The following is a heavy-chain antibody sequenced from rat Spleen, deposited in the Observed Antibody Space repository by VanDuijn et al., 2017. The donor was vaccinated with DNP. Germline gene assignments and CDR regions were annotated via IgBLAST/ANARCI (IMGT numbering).Heavy chain of an antibody. CDR2: ISYDGGGT. CDR1: RFTFSDYN. Sequence: EVQLVESGGGLVQPGRSLKLSCAASRFTFSDYNMAWVRQAPKKGLEWVATISYDGGGTFYRDSVKGRFTISRDNTKTTLYLQLDSLRSEDTATYYCARHVSTTAGNYAMDAWGQGTSVTVSS. V-gene: IGHV5-7*01. D-gene: IGHD1-2*01. J-gene: IGHJ4*01. CDR3: ARHVSTTAGNYAMDA.